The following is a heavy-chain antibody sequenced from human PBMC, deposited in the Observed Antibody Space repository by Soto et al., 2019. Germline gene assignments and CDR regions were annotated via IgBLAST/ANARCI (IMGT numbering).Heavy chain of an antibody. V-gene: IGHV3-48*01. D-gene: IGHD6-19*01. CDR3: AKGAVAGSLDWFDP. CDR2: ISSSSSTI. CDR1: GFTFSSYS. Sequence: GGSLRLSCAASGFTFSSYSMNWVRQAPGKGLEWVSYISSSSSTIYYADSVKGRFTISRDNAKNSLYLQMNSLRAEDTAVYYCAKGAVAGSLDWFDPWGQGTLVTVSS. J-gene: IGHJ5*02.